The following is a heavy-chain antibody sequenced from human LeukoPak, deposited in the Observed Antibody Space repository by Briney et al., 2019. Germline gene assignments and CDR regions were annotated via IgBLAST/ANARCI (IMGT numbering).Heavy chain of an antibody. J-gene: IGHJ4*02. CDR2: IYYSGST. V-gene: IGHV4-39*07. Sequence: SETLSLTCTVSGGSISSSSYYWGWIRQPPGKGLEWIGSIYYSGSTYYNPSLKSRVTISVDTSKNQFSLKLSSVTAADTAVYYCAREEYDFWSGYYTLDYWGQGTLVTVSS. CDR1: GGSISSSSYY. CDR3: AREEYDFWSGYYTLDY. D-gene: IGHD3-3*01.